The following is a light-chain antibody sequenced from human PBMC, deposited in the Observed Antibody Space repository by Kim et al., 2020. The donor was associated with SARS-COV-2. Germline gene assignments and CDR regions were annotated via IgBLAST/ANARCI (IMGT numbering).Light chain of an antibody. V-gene: IGLV1-47*01. CDR3: VAWDDSLSGYV. J-gene: IGLJ1*01. Sequence: QAVVTQPPSASGTPGQRVTISCSGGSSNIGSNYVYWYQHLPGTAPKLLIYRNNQRPSGVPDRFSGSKSATSASLAISGLRSEDEADYYCVAWDDSLSGYVFGSGTKVTVL. CDR1: SSNIGSNY. CDR2: RNN.